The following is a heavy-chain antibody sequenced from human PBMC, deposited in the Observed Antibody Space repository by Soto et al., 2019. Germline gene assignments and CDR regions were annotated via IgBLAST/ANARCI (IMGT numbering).Heavy chain of an antibody. CDR3: ARDQNQVYDFLGGMDV. V-gene: IGHV4-4*02. J-gene: IGHJ6*02. Sequence: QVQLQESGPGLVKPSGTLSLTCAVSGGSISSSNWWSWVRQPPGKGLEWIGEIYHSGSANSNPPLKSRVTISVDKSKNQFALKLRSVTAADTAVYYCARDQNQVYDFLGGMDVWGQGTTVTVS. D-gene: IGHD3-3*01. CDR2: IYHSGSA. CDR1: GGSISSSNW.